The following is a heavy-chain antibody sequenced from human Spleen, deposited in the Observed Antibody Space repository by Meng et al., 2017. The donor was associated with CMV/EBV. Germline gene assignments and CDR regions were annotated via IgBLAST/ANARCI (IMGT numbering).Heavy chain of an antibody. CDR2: IYSGGSST. J-gene: IGHJ4*02. Sequence: GGSLRLSCAASGFTFSSYWMSWVRQAPGKGLEWVSVIYSGGSSTYYADSVKGRFTISRDNSKNTLYLQMNSLRAEDTAVYYCAKGGSSSWEIDYWGQGTLVTVSS. CDR3: AKGGSSSWEIDY. V-gene: IGHV3-23*03. D-gene: IGHD6-13*01. CDR1: GFTFSSYW.